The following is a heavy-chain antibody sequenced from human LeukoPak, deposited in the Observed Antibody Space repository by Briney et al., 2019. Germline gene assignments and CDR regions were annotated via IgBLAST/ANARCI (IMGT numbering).Heavy chain of an antibody. Sequence: SETLSLTCTVSGGSISSYYWSWLRQPAGKGLEWIGRIYTSGSTNYNPSLKSRVTMSVDTSKNQFSLKLSSVIAADTAVYYCARASGSGTQRVFDYWGQGTLVTVSS. V-gene: IGHV4-4*07. D-gene: IGHD3-10*01. J-gene: IGHJ4*02. CDR3: ARASGSGTQRVFDY. CDR1: GGSISSYY. CDR2: IYTSGST.